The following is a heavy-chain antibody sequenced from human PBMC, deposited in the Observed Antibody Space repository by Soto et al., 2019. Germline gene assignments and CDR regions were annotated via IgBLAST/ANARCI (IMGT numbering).Heavy chain of an antibody. CDR1: GFTFSNHV. CDR3: VNGDYY. Sequence: EEHLVESGGGLVQPGGSLRLSCAASGFTFSNHVMNWVRQAPGRGLEWVASINRDFNTYYADSVKGRFTSSRDTAKDSLDLQMNSLRADDTAVYYCVNGDYYVGQGTLVTVSS. V-gene: IGHV3-48*01. J-gene: IGHJ4*02. D-gene: IGHD4-17*01. CDR2: INRDFNT.